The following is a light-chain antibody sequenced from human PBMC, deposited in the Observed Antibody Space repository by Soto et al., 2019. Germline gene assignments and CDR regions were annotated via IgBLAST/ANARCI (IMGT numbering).Light chain of an antibody. CDR1: SGDVGGYDY. V-gene: IGLV2-14*03. CDR3: SSYSVSGTRV. CDR2: DVS. J-gene: IGLJ3*02. Sequence: QSALTRPASVSGSPGQTITISCTGTSGDVGGYDYVSWYQQHPGKAPKLIIFDVSSWPSGTSDRFSGSKSGNTASLAISGLQAEDEADYYCSSYSVSGTRVFGGGTKLTVL.